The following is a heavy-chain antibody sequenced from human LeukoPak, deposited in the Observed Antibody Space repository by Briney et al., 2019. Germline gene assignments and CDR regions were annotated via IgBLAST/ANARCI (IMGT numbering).Heavy chain of an antibody. J-gene: IGHJ5*02. V-gene: IGHV3-21*01. Sequence: GGSLRLSCAASGFTFSSYSMNWVRQAPGKGLEWVSSISSSSSYIYYADSVKGRFTISRDNAKNSLYLQVNSLRAEDTAVYYCARDTNYYDSSGYSESWFDPWGQGTLVTVSS. CDR3: ARDTNYYDSSGYSESWFDP. D-gene: IGHD3-22*01. CDR1: GFTFSSYS. CDR2: ISSSSSYI.